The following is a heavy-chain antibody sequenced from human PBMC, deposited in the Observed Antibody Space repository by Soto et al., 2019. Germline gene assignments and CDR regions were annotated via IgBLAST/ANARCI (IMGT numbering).Heavy chain of an antibody. D-gene: IGHD3-16*01. CDR2: VYCSGAT. CDR1: GDSMATGGHY. V-gene: IGHV4-31*03. Sequence: NPSETLSLTCTVSGDSMATGGHYYNWIRQVPGKGLEWIGYVYCSGATHYTPSLRARATISRDTSKNQFSLRLISVTAADTALYYCARDKDLQPTVWGFWGQGIQVTVSS. CDR3: ARDKDLQPTVWGF. J-gene: IGHJ4*02.